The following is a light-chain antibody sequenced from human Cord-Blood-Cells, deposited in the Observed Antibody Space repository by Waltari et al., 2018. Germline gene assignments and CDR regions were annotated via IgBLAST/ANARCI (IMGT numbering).Light chain of an antibody. J-gene: IGKJ1*01. CDR1: QSVSSY. CDR2: DAS. Sequence: EIVLTQSPATLSLSPGERATLPCRASQSVSSYLAWYQQKPGQAPRLLIYDASNMATGIPARFSGSGSGTDFTLTISSLEPEDFAVYYCQQRSNWWTFGQGTKVEIK. CDR3: QQRSNWWT. V-gene: IGKV3-11*01.